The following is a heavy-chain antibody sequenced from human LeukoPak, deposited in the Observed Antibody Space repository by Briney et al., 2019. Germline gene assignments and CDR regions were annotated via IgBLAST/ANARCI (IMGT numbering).Heavy chain of an antibody. V-gene: IGHV4-61*02. Sequence: PSETLSLTCTVSGGSISSGSYYWSWIRQPAGKGLEWIGRIYTSGSTNYNPSLKSRVTISVDTSKNQFSLKLSSVTAADTAVYYCARSYCGRDCYVYYYYYMDVWGKGTTVTISS. J-gene: IGHJ6*03. CDR2: IYTSGST. CDR3: ARSYCGRDCYVYYYYYMDV. CDR1: GGSISSGSYY. D-gene: IGHD2-21*02.